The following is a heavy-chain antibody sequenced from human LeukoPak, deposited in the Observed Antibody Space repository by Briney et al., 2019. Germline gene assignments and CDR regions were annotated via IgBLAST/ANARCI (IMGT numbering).Heavy chain of an antibody. J-gene: IGHJ4*02. CDR3: ARDPTGYSSVPYYFDY. CDR2: ISSSSSTI. CDR1: GFTFSSYS. Sequence: PGGSLRLSCAASGFTFSSYSMNWVRQAPGKGLEWVSYISSSSSTIYYADSVKGRFTISRDNAKNSLYLQMNSLRAEDTAVYYCARDPTGYSSVPYYFDYWGQGTLVTVSS. D-gene: IGHD6-25*01. V-gene: IGHV3-48*01.